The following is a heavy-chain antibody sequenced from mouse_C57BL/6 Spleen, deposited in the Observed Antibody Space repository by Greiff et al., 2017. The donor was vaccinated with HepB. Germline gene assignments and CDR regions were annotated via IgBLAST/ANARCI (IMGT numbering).Heavy chain of an antibody. V-gene: IGHV1-42*01. CDR1: GYSFTGYY. Sequence: EVQLQQSGPELVKPGASVKISCKASGYSFTGYYMNWVKQSPEKSLEWIGEINPSTGGTTYNQKFKAQATLTVDKSSSTAYMQLKSLTSEDSAVYYCARYPYYAMDYWGQGTSVTVSS. CDR2: INPSTGGT. CDR3: ARYPYYAMDY. J-gene: IGHJ4*01.